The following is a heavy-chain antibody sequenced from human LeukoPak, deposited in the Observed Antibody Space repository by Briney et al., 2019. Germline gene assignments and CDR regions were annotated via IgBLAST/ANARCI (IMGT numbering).Heavy chain of an antibody. J-gene: IGHJ5*02. CDR3: AEGPISYRSGSYYTDWFDP. Sequence: SVKVFCKASGDTFSSYAISWVRQARGQGLEWMGGIIPIFGTANYAQKFQGRVTITADKSTSTAYMELSSLRSEHTAVYYCAEGPISYRSGSYYTDWFDPWGQGTLVTVSS. V-gene: IGHV1-69*06. CDR1: GDTFSSYA. CDR2: IIPIFGTA. D-gene: IGHD3-10*01.